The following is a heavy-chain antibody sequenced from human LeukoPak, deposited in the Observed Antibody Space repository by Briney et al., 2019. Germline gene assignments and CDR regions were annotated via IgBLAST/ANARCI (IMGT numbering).Heavy chain of an antibody. D-gene: IGHD5-12*01. CDR1: GFIFDDYA. V-gene: IGHV3-9*01. Sequence: GGSLRLSCAASGFIFDDYAMDWVRQAPGKGLEWVSGISWNSGSIAYADSVKGRFTISRDNAKNSLYLQMNSLRAEDTALYYCAKDFGRSAYDRPFDYWGQGTLVTVSS. CDR2: ISWNSGSI. CDR3: AKDFGRSAYDRPFDY. J-gene: IGHJ4*02.